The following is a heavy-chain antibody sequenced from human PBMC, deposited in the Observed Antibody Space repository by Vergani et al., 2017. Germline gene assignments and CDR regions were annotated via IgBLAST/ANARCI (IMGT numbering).Heavy chain of an antibody. CDR2: IKRDGTET. J-gene: IGHJ4*02. Sequence: EVQLLESGGGLVQPGGSLRLSCAASGFTFGDYYMAWIRLAPGKGLDWVASIKRDGTETFYVDSVKGRFTISRDNSKNTLYLQMNSLRAEDTAVYYCARDLFYYDSSGYYSGFFDYWGQGTLVTVSS. CDR1: GFTFGDYY. CDR3: ARDLFYYDSSGYYSGFFDY. D-gene: IGHD3-22*01. V-gene: IGHV3-7*01.